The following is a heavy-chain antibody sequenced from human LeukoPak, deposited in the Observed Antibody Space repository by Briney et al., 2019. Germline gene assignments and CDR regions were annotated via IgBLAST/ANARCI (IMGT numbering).Heavy chain of an antibody. J-gene: IGHJ4*02. D-gene: IGHD3-22*01. CDR1: GGSIRSSYYY. V-gene: IGHV4-39*01. CDR3: ARVGYYYDSSGYYPDY. Sequence: SETLSLTCTVSGGSIRSSYYYWGWIRQPPGKGLEWIGSIYDSGSTYYNPSLKSRVTISVDTSKNQFSLKLNSVTAADTAVYYCARVGYYYDSSGYYPDYWGQGTLVTVSS. CDR2: IYDSGST.